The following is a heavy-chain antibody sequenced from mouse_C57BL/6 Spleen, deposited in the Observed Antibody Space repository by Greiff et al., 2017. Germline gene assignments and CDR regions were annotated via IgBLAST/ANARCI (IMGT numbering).Heavy chain of an antibody. CDR3: ARDGNYGGD. CDR2: IDPSDSYT. CDR1: GYTFTSYW. Sequence: QVQLQQPGAELVRPGTSVKLSCKASGYTFTSYWMHWVKQRPGQGLEWIGVIDPSDSYTNYNQKFKGKGTLTVDTSSSTAYMQLSSLTSEDSAVYDCARDGNYGGDWGKGTTLTVAS. V-gene: IGHV1-59*01. D-gene: IGHD2-1*01. J-gene: IGHJ2*01.